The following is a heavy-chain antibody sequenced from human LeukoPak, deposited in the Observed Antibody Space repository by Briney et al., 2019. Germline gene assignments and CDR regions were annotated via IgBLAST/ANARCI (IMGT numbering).Heavy chain of an antibody. CDR1: GYTFTSYD. V-gene: IGHV1-8*01. Sequence: ASVKVSCKASGYTFTSYDINWVRQATGQGLEWMGWMNPNSGNTGYARKFQGRVTMTRNTSISTAHMELSSLRSEDTAVYYCARGERVLRFSVDYWGQGTLVTVSS. D-gene: IGHD3-3*01. CDR2: MNPNSGNT. J-gene: IGHJ4*02. CDR3: ARGERVLRFSVDY.